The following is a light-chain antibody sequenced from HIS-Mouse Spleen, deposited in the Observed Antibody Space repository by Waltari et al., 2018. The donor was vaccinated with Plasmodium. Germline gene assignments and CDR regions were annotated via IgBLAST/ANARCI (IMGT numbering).Light chain of an antibody. Sequence: QSALPQPASVSVSPGQSITISCTGTSSDVGRYNLVSWYQQHPGKAPKLMIYEGSKRPSGVSNRFSGSKSGNTASLTISGLQAEDEADYYCCSYAGSSTNWVFGGGTKLTVL. J-gene: IGLJ3*02. CDR2: EGS. CDR3: CSYAGSSTNWV. V-gene: IGLV2-23*01. CDR1: SSDVGRYNL.